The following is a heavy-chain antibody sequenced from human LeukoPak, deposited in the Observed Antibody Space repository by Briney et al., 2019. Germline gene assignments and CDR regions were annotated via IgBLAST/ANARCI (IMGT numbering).Heavy chain of an antibody. Sequence: GGSLRLSCAASGFSFSSYAMHWVRQAPGKGLEWVAVISYDGSNKYYADSVKGRFTISRDNSKNTLYLQMNSLRAEDTAVYYCARAIAGPLFDIWGQGTMVTVSS. V-gene: IGHV3-30*04. CDR1: GFSFSSYA. CDR3: ARAIAGPLFDI. CDR2: ISYDGSNK. D-gene: IGHD6-13*01. J-gene: IGHJ3*02.